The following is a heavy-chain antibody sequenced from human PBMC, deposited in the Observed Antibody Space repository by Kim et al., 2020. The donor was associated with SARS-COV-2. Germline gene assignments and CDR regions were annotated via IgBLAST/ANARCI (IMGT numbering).Heavy chain of an antibody. J-gene: IGHJ4*02. V-gene: IGHV4-34*01. CDR3: ARGLRRRTDY. CDR2: INHSGST. CDR1: GGSFSGYY. Sequence: SETLSLTCAVYGGSFSGYYWSWIRQPPGKGLEWIGEINHSGSTNYNPSLKSRVTISVDTSKNQFSLKLSSVTAADTAVYYCARGLRRRTDYWGQGTLVTVSS.